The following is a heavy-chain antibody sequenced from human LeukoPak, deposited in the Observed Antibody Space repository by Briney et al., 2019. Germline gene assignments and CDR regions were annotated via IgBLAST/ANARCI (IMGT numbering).Heavy chain of an antibody. CDR1: GDSVSSNSAA. CDR3: ARVEDWNGVYFQH. J-gene: IGHJ1*01. Sequence: SQTLSLTCAISGDSVSSNSAAWNWIRQSPLRGLEWLGRTYYRSKWYNDYAVSVKSRITINPDTSKNQFSLQLNSVTPEDTAVYYCARVEDWNGVYFQHWGQGTLVTVSS. D-gene: IGHD1-1*01. V-gene: IGHV6-1*01. CDR2: TYYRSKWYN.